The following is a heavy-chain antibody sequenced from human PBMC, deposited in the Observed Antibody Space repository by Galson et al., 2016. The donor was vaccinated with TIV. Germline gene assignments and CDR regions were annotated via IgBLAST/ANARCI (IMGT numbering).Heavy chain of an antibody. CDR2: ILYDGSNK. V-gene: IGHV3-30*02. Sequence: SLRLSCAASGFTFRSHGMHWVRQAPGKGLEWVAYILYDGSNKYYADSVTGRFTISRDNSKNTLYMEMHSLRADDTAVYYCASPRHYYDTSGTFDYWGQGTLVTVSS. J-gene: IGHJ4*02. CDR3: ASPRHYYDTSGTFDY. D-gene: IGHD3-22*01. CDR1: GFTFRSHG.